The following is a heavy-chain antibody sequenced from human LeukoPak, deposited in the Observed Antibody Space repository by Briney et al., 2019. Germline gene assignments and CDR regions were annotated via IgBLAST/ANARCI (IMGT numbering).Heavy chain of an antibody. D-gene: IGHD6-19*01. Sequence: GGSLRLSCAASGFTFDDYAMSWVRQAPGKGLEWVSGISGSGAGTYYADSVKGRFTVSRDISKNTLYLQMNSLRAEDTAVYYCAKGSSSGWYDDMDVWGQGTTVTVS. V-gene: IGHV3-23*01. J-gene: IGHJ6*02. CDR3: AKGSSSGWYDDMDV. CDR1: GFTFDDYA. CDR2: ISGSGAGT.